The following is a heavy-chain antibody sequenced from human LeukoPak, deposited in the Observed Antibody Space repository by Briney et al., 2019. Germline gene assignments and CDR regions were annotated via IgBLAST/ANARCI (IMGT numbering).Heavy chain of an antibody. V-gene: IGHV4-59*12. Sequence: SETLSLTCTVSGGSISSYYWSWTRQPPGKGLEWIGYIYHSGSTYYNPSLKSRVTISVDRSKNQFSLKLSSVTAADTAVYYCARDREGYCSSTSCYTGFDYWGQGTLVTVSS. CDR1: GGSISSYY. D-gene: IGHD2-2*02. CDR3: ARDREGYCSSTSCYTGFDY. J-gene: IGHJ4*02. CDR2: IYHSGST.